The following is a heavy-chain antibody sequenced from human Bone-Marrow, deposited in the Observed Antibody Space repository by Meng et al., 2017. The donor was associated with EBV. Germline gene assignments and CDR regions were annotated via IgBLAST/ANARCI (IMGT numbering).Heavy chain of an antibody. V-gene: IGHV3-11*01. CDR2: FSSSDNTI. Sequence: QVQLVESGGXXVKPGXSLRLSXAASGFTFSDYYMSWIRQAPGKGLEWVSYFSSSDNTIYYADSVKGRFTISRDNAKNSLYLQLNSLRAEDTAVYYCARGTPGNYRIFDCWGQGTLVTVSS. CDR3: ARGTPGNYRIFDC. CDR1: GFTFSDYY. J-gene: IGHJ4*02. D-gene: IGHD1-7*01.